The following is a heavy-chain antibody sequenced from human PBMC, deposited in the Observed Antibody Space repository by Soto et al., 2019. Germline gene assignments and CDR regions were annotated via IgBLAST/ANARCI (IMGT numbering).Heavy chain of an antibody. V-gene: IGHV4-34*01. D-gene: IGHD3-16*02. CDR1: GGSFSCYY. CDR2: INHSGST. CDR3: ARGKLSDYVWGSYRYHFDY. J-gene: IGHJ4*02. Sequence: SETLSLTCAVYGGSFSCYYWSWIRQPPGKGLEWIGEINHSGSTNYNPSLKSRVTISVDTSKNQFSLKLSSVTAADTAVYYCARGKLSDYVWGSYRYHFDYWGQGTVVTVSS.